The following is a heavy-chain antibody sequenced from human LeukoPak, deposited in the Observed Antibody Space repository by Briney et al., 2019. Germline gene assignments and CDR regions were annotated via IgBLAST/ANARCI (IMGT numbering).Heavy chain of an antibody. CDR3: ARDQVGARGCFDY. D-gene: IGHD1-26*01. CDR2: ISAYNGNT. V-gene: IGHV1-18*01. CDR1: GYTFTSYG. J-gene: IGHJ4*02. Sequence: ASVKVSCKASGYTFTSYGISWVRQAPGQGLEWMGWISAYNGNTNYAQKLHGRVTKTTDTSTSTAYMELRGLRSDDTAVYYGARDQVGARGCFDYWGQGTLVTVSS.